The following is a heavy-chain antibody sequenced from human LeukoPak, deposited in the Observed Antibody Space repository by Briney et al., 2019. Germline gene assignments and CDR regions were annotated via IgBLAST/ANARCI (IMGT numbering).Heavy chain of an antibody. D-gene: IGHD5-12*01. CDR1: GGSISSSSYY. CDR2: IYYSGST. V-gene: IGHV4-61*01. J-gene: IGHJ4*02. Sequence: PSETLSLTCTVSGGSISSSSYYWSWIRQPPGKGLEWIGYIYYSGSTNYNPSLKSRVTISVDTSKNQFSLKLSSVTAADTAVYYCARDGYSGYDKGIFDYWGQGTLVTVSS. CDR3: ARDGYSGYDKGIFDY.